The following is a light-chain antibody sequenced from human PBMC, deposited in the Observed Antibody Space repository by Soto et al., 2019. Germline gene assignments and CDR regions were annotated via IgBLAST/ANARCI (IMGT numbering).Light chain of an antibody. CDR3: RHYVSSVWT. J-gene: IGKJ1*01. CDR1: QSVRGSY. CDR2: GAS. V-gene: IGKV3-20*01. Sequence: EIVLTQSPGTLSLSPGERATLSCRASQSVRGSYFAWYQQKPGQAPRLVIYGASRSATGILARFSGSGSGTHFTLTLSRNEAEDSALYYCRHYVSSVWTFGNGTQVQIK.